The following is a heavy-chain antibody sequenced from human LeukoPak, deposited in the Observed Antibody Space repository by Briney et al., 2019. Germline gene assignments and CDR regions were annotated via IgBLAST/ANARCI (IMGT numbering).Heavy chain of an antibody. D-gene: IGHD1-26*01. CDR3: AKDTTYSGSYYNDY. CDR2: ISGSGGST. V-gene: IGHV3-23*01. Sequence: GGSLRLSCAASGFTFSSYGVSWVRQAPGKGLEWVSAISGSGGSTYYADSVKGRFTISRDNSKNTLYLQMNSLRAEDTAVYYCAKDTTYSGSYYNDYWGQGTLVTVSS. CDR1: GFTFSSYG. J-gene: IGHJ4*02.